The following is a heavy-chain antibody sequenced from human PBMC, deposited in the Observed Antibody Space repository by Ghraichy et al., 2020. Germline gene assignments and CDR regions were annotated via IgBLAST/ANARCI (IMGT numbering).Heavy chain of an antibody. CDR2: ISWNSGSI. J-gene: IGHJ4*02. V-gene: IGHV3-9*01. CDR1: GFTFDDYA. D-gene: IGHD3-3*01. CDR3: AKSPITIFGVVTGYFDY. Sequence: GGSLRLSCAASGFTFDDYAMHWVRQAPGKGLEWVSGISWNSGSIGYADSVKGRFTISRDNAKNSLYLQMNSLRAEDTALYYCAKSPITIFGVVTGYFDYWGQGTLVTVSS.